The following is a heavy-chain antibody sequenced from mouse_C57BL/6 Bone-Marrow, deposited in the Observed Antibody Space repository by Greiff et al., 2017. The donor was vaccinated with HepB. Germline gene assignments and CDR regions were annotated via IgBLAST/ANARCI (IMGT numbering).Heavy chain of an antibody. J-gene: IGHJ1*03. CDR1: DSEVFPIAY. Sequence: QVQLQQSGSELRSPGSSVKLSCKDFDSEVFPIAYMSWVRQKPGHGFEWIGGILPSIGRTIYGEKFEDKATLDADTLSNTAYLELNSLTSEDSAIYYCARHYYGSSPLYWYFDVWGTGTTVTVSS. CDR3: ARHYYGSSPLYWYFDV. V-gene: IGHV15-2*01. D-gene: IGHD1-1*01. CDR2: ILPSIGRT.